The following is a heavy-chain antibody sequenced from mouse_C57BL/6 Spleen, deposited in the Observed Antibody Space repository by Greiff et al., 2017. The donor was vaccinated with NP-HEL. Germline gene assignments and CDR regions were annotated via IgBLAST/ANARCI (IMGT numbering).Heavy chain of an antibody. V-gene: IGHV1-82*01. CDR1: GYEFGGSW. CDR2: MYPGDGDT. Sequence: QVQLQQSGPELVKPGASVKISCRASGYEFGGSWWNWVKRRLGRGLGGIGRMYPGDGDTNYNGKFKGKATLTADKSSSTAYMQLSSLTSEDSAVYFCARLPGTPDYWGQGTTLTVSS. J-gene: IGHJ2*01. CDR3: ARLPGTPDY. D-gene: IGHD4-1*01.